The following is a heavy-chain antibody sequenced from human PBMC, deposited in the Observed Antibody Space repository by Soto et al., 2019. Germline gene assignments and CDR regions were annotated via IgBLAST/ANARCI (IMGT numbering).Heavy chain of an antibody. CDR1: GGSISSSSYY. CDR3: ARYLPYDYGDYGLFDY. Sequence: PSETLSLTCTVSGGSISSSSYYWGWIRQPPGKGLEWIGSIYYSGSTYYNPSLKSRVTISVDTSKNQFSLKLSSVTAADTAVYYCARYLPYDYGDYGLFDYWGQGTLVTVSS. D-gene: IGHD4-17*01. J-gene: IGHJ4*02. V-gene: IGHV4-39*01. CDR2: IYYSGST.